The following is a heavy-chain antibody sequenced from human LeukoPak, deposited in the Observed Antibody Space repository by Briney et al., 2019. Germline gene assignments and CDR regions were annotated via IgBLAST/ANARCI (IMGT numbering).Heavy chain of an antibody. CDR3: ARSHSSSWYRFDY. D-gene: IGHD6-13*01. J-gene: IGHJ4*02. Sequence: SETLPLTCTVSGGSISSYYWSWIRQPPGKGLEWIGYIYYSGSTNYNPSLKSRVTISVDTSKNQFSLKLSSVTAADTAVYYCARSHSSSWYRFDYWGQGTLVTVSS. CDR2: IYYSGST. CDR1: GGSISSYY. V-gene: IGHV4-59*01.